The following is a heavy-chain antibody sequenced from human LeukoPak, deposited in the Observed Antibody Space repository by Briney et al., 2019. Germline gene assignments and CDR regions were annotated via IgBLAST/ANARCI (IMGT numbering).Heavy chain of an antibody. V-gene: IGHV4-34*01. CDR3: ARGPYARTFDY. D-gene: IGHD2-2*01. CDR2: INHSGST. Sequence: SETLSLTCAVYGGSFSAYYWSWIRQPPGKGLEWIGEINHSGSTNYNPSLKSRVTISVDTSKNQFSLKLSSVTAADTAVYYCARGPYARTFDYWGQGTLVTVSS. CDR1: GGSFSAYY. J-gene: IGHJ4*02.